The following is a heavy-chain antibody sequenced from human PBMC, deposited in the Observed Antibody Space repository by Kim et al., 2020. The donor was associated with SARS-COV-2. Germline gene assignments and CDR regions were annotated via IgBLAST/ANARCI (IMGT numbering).Heavy chain of an antibody. Sequence: SVKVSCKASGGTFSSYAISWVRQAPGQGLEWMGGIIPIFGTANYAQKFQGRVTITADESTSTAYMELSSLRSEDTAVYYCANPLKLYGGYEGHAFDIWGQGTMVTVSS. CDR1: GGTFSSYA. D-gene: IGHD5-12*01. V-gene: IGHV1-69*13. CDR2: IIPIFGTA. J-gene: IGHJ3*02. CDR3: ANPLKLYGGYEGHAFDI.